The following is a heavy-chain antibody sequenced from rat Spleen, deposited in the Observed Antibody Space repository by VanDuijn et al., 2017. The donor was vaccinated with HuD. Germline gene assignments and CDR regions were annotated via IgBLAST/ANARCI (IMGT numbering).Heavy chain of an antibody. CDR2: IWTGGTT. CDR1: GFSLASYN. J-gene: IGHJ2*01. CDR3: VRGSYIYDYFDY. D-gene: IGHD1-2*01. V-gene: IGHV2-30*01. Sequence: QVQLKESGPGLVQPSQTLSLTCTVSGFSLASYNVHWVRQPTGKGLEWMGIIWTGGTTDYNSALKSRLSITRDTSKSQVFLKMNSLQTEDLATYCCVRGSYIYDYFDYWGQGVMVTVSS.